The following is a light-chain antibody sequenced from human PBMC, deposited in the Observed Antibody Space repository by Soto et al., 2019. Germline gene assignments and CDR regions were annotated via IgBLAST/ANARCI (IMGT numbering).Light chain of an antibody. CDR2: GAS. CDR3: QQYSDSPLT. CDR1: QTFRTNY. V-gene: IGKV3-20*01. J-gene: IGKJ4*01. Sequence: ECVLTQSPGTLSLSPGERATLSCRASQTFRTNYLAWFQHKPGQAPRLLLYGASSRATGIPDRFSGSGSGTDFTLTINRLEPEDFAVYFCQQYSDSPLTFGGGTKVEIK.